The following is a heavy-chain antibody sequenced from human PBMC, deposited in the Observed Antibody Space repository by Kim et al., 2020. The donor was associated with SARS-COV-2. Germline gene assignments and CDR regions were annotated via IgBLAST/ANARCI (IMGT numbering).Heavy chain of an antibody. J-gene: IGHJ4*02. CDR3: ARDLWSLAEWSPNPGGYD. CDR1: GFTFSSYS. CDR2: ISSSSSYI. Sequence: GGSLRLSCAASGFTFSSYSMNWVRQAPGKGLEWVSSISSSSSYIYYADSVKGRFTISRDNAKNSLYLQMNSLRAEDTAVYYCARDLWSLAEWSPNPGGYDWGQGTLVTVSS. V-gene: IGHV3-21*01. D-gene: IGHD3-3*01.